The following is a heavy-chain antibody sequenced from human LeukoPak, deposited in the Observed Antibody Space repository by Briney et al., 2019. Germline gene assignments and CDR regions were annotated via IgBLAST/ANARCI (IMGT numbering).Heavy chain of an antibody. Sequence: ASVKVSCKASGGTFSRYAISWVRQAPGQGLYWMGRIIPIFGTTNYAQKFQGRVTITTDESTSTAYMELSSLRSEDTAVYYCAVGRRQWLVNSPGDYWGQGTLVTVSS. CDR1: GGTFSRYA. V-gene: IGHV1-69*05. J-gene: IGHJ4*02. D-gene: IGHD6-19*01. CDR2: IIPIFGTT. CDR3: AVGRRQWLVNSPGDY.